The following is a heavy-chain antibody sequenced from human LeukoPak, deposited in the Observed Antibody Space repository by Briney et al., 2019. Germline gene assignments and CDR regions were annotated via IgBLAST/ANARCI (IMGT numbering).Heavy chain of an antibody. D-gene: IGHD3-3*01. J-gene: IGHJ4*02. CDR3: TLTTYYDFWSGYYFDY. CDR2: IRSKANSYAT. Sequence: GGSLNLSCAASGFTFSGSAMHWVRQASGKGLEWVGRIRSKANSYATAYAASVKGRFTISRDDSKNTAYLQMNSLKTEDTAVYYCTLTTYYDFWSGYYFDYWGQGTLVTVSS. CDR1: GFTFSGSA. V-gene: IGHV3-73*01.